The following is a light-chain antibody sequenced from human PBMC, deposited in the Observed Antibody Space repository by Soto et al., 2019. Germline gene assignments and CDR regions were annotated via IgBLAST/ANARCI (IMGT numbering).Light chain of an antibody. CDR1: QSISSW. CDR3: QQYNSYSRT. J-gene: IGKJ1*01. V-gene: IGKV1-5*01. Sequence: DIQMTQSPSTLSASVGDRVTIPCRASQSISSWLAWYQQKPGKAPNLLIYDASSLESGVPSRFSGRGSGTEFTLTISSLQPDDFATYCWQQYNSYSRTFGQGTKVDI. CDR2: DAS.